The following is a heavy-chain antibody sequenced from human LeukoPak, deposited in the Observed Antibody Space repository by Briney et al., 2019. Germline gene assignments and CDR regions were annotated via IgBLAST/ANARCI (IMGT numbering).Heavy chain of an antibody. J-gene: IGHJ6*03. CDR2: IYTSGSN. CDR1: GDSISSGSYH. CDR3: ARESISRFGESSGYYYYLDV. D-gene: IGHD3-10*01. V-gene: IGHV4-61*02. Sequence: PSETLSLTCTVSGDSISSGSYHWRRVRQPAGKGLEWIERIYTSGSNNYHPYRPSRLTISVDTAKNRFSLKLSSVTAADTAVYYCARESISRFGESSGYYYYLDVWGKGTTVTISS.